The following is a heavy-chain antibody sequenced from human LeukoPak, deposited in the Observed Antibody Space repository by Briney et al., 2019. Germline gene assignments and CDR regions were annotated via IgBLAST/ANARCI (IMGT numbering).Heavy chain of an antibody. CDR3: ARGKGYCSSSSCPFDY. CDR1: GYSFTSHW. CDR2: IYPGDSDT. J-gene: IGHJ4*02. V-gene: IGHV5-51*01. D-gene: IGHD2-2*01. Sequence: GESLKISCKGSGYSFTSHWIGWVRQMPGKGLEWMGIIYPGDSDTRYSPSFQGQVTISADKSISTAYLQWSSLKASDSVMYYCARGKGYCSSSSCPFDYWGQGTLVTVSS.